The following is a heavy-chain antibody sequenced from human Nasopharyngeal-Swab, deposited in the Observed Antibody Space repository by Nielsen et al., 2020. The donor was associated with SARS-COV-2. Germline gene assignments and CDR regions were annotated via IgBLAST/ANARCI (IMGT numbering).Heavy chain of an antibody. J-gene: IGHJ6*02. CDR3: AKGHSSSWPDYYYYGMDV. V-gene: IGHV3-23*01. CDR1: GFTFSSDA. CDR2: ISGSGGST. Sequence: GEAMKISCAASGFTFSSDAMSWVSQATGKGLEWVSAISGSGGSTYYADSVKGRFTISRDNSKNTLYLQMNSLRAEDTAVYYCAKGHSSSWPDYYYYGMDVWGQGTTVTVSS. D-gene: IGHD6-13*01.